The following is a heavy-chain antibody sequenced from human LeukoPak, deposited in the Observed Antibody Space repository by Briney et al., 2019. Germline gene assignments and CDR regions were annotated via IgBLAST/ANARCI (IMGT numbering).Heavy chain of an antibody. Sequence: ASVKVSCKASGYTFTGYYMHWVRQAPGQGLGWMGWINPNSGGTNYAQKFQGRVTMTRDTSISTAYMELSRLRSDDTAVYYCARGITTVIGYYYYYYMDVWGKGTTVTVSS. V-gene: IGHV1-2*02. CDR2: INPNSGGT. J-gene: IGHJ6*03. CDR1: GYTFTGYY. CDR3: ARGITTVIGYYYYYYMDV. D-gene: IGHD4-17*01.